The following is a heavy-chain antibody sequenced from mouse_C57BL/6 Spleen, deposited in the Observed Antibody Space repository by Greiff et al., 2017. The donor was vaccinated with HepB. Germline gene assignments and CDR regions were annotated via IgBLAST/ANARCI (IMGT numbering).Heavy chain of an antibody. CDR2: IWSGGST. CDR1: GFSLTSYG. J-gene: IGHJ1*03. CDR3: ASAHYYGISYDWYFDV. Sequence: QVQLKQSGPGLVQPSQSLSITCTVSGFSLTSYGVHWVRQSPGKGLEWLGVIWSGGSTDYNAAFISRLSISKDNSKSQVFFKMNSLQADDTAIYYCASAHYYGISYDWYFDVWGTGTTVTVSS. D-gene: IGHD1-1*01. V-gene: IGHV2-2*01.